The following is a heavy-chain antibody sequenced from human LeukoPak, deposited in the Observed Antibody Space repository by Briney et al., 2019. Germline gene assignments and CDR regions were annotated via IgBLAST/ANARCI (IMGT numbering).Heavy chain of an antibody. CDR1: GYTFTSYD. CDR3: ARGFGVVTPTRYYYMDV. Sequence: ASVKVSCKASGYTFTSYDINWVRQATGQGLEWMGWMNPNSGNTGYAQKFQGRVTITRNTSISTAYMELSSLRFEDTAVYYCARGFGVVTPTRYYYMDVWGKGTTVTVSS. J-gene: IGHJ6*03. D-gene: IGHD3-3*01. CDR2: MNPNSGNT. V-gene: IGHV1-8*03.